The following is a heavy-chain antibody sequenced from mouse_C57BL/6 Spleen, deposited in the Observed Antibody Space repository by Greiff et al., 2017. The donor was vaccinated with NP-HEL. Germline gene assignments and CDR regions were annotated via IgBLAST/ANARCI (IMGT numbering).Heavy chain of an antibody. CDR3: ARGLRLDD. J-gene: IGHJ2*01. CDR2: ISDGGSYT. D-gene: IGHD1-2*01. CDR1: GFTFSSYA. Sequence: EVKLMESGGGLVKPGGSLKLSCAASGFTFSSYAMSWVRQTPEKRLEWVATISDGGSYTYYPDNVKGRFTISRDNAKNNLYLQMSHLKSEDTAMYYCARGLRLDDWGKGTTLTVSS. V-gene: IGHV5-4*03.